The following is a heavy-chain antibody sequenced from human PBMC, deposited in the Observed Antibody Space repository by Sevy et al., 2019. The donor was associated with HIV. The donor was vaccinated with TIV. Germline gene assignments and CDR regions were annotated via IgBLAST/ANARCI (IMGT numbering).Heavy chain of an antibody. D-gene: IGHD3-22*01. CDR2: FYYSGKN. CDR3: ASEGPSYYDRSGYYRFDY. V-gene: IGHV4-59*01. CDR1: GGSISSYY. J-gene: IGHJ4*02. Sequence: SETLSLTCSVSGGSISSYYWSWIRQPPGKGLEWIGSFYYSGKNIYSPSLKSRVTISVDTSKNQFSLKLRSVNAADTAVYYCASEGPSYYDRSGYYRFDYWGQGTLVTVSS.